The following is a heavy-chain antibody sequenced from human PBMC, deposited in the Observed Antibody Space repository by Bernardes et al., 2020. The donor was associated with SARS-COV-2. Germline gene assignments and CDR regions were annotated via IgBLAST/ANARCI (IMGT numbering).Heavy chain of an antibody. V-gene: IGHV2-5*01. CDR1: GFSLSTSGVG. CDR3: AHPSCYYYDTDGYYSPDAFDV. J-gene: IGHJ3*01. D-gene: IGHD3-22*01. CDR2: IYWNDDK. Sequence: SHPTLVKPTQTLTLTCTFSGFSLSTSGVGVGWIRQPPGKALEWLALIYWNDDKRYSPSLKSRVTITKDTSKNQVVLTMTNMDPVDTATYYCAHPSCYYYDTDGYYSPDAFDVWDQVTLVAVTS.